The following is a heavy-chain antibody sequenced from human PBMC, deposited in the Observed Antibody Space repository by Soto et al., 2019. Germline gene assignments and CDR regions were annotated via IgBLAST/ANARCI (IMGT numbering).Heavy chain of an antibody. CDR2: ISAYNGNT. V-gene: IGHV1-18*01. CDR3: ARDLHGEPYY. CDR1: GYTFTSYG. D-gene: IGHD4-17*01. J-gene: IGHJ4*02. Sequence: QVQLVQSGAEVKKPGASVKVSCKASGYTFTSYGISWVRQAPGQGLEWMGWISAYNGNTNYAQKLXGXGXMXXDTSTSTAYMELRSLRSDDTAVYYCARDLHGEPYYWGQGTLVTVSS.